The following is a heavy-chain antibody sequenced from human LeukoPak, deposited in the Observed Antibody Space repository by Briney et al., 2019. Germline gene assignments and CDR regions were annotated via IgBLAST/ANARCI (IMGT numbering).Heavy chain of an antibody. V-gene: IGHV4-34*01. CDR2: INHSGST. Sequence: SETLSLTCAVYGGSFSGYYWSWVRQPPGKGLEWSGEINHSGSTNYNPSLKSRVTISVDTSKNQFSLKLSSVTAADTAVYYCARATTAAYYYYGMDVWGQGTTVTVSS. D-gene: IGHD4-17*01. CDR3: ARATTAAYYYYGMDV. J-gene: IGHJ6*02. CDR1: GGSFSGYY.